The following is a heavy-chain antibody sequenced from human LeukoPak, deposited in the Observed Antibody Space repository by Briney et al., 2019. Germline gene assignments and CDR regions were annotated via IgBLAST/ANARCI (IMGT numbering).Heavy chain of an antibody. V-gene: IGHV1-18*01. CDR3: ARVPVSGYSSSWYGFGFNWFDP. D-gene: IGHD6-13*01. CDR1: GGTFSSYA. CDR2: ISAYNGNT. J-gene: IGHJ5*02. Sequence: ASVKVSCKASGGTFSSYAISWVRQAPGQGLEWMGWISAYNGNTNYAQKLQGRVTMTTDTSTSTAYMELRSLRSDDTAVYYCARVPVSGYSSSWYGFGFNWFDPWGQGTLVTVSS.